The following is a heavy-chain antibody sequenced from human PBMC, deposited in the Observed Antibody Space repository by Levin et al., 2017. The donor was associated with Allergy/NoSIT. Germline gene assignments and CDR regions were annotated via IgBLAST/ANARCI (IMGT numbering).Heavy chain of an antibody. D-gene: IGHD2-2*01. V-gene: IGHV3-23*01. CDR2: ISGSGATT. Sequence: GGSLRLSCTASGFTFNSYAMSWVRQASGKGLEWVSDISGSGATTYYADSVKGRFTISRDSSKNTLYLQMNSLRAEDTAVYYCTKGPHYCSSTSCLTPDYYGMDVWGQGTTVTVSS. CDR1: GFTFNSYA. CDR3: TKGPHYCSSTSCLTPDYYGMDV. J-gene: IGHJ6*02.